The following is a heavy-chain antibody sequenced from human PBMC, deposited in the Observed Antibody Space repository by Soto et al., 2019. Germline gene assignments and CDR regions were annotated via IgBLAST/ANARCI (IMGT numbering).Heavy chain of an antibody. CDR2: ISGSGGST. Sequence: GGSLRLSCAASGFTFSSYAMSWVRQAPGKGLEWVSAISGSGGSTYYADSVKGRFTISRDNSKNTLYLQMNSLRAEDTDVYYCAKGLRSGYYYYGMDVWGQGTTVTVSS. D-gene: IGHD4-17*01. CDR3: AKGLRSGYYYYGMDV. CDR1: GFTFSSYA. V-gene: IGHV3-23*01. J-gene: IGHJ6*02.